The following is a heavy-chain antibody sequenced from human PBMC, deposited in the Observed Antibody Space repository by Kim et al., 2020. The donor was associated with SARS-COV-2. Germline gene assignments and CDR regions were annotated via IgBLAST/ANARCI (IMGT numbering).Heavy chain of an antibody. V-gene: IGHV3-23*01. CDR3: AKEAIAAAGAYYGMDV. Sequence: GGSLRLSCAASGFTFSSYAMSWVRQAPGKGLEWVSAISGSGGSTYYADSVKGRFTISRDNSKNTLYLQMNSLRAEDTAVYYCAKEAIAAAGAYYGMDVWGQGTTVTVSS. D-gene: IGHD6-13*01. CDR2: ISGSGGST. J-gene: IGHJ6*02. CDR1: GFTFSSYA.